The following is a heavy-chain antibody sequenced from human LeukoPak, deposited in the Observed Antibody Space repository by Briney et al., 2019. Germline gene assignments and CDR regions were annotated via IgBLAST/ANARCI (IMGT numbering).Heavy chain of an antibody. J-gene: IGHJ4*02. Sequence: ASVKVSCKASGYTFTSYDINWVRQATGQGLEWMGWMNPNSGNTGYAQKFQGRVTMTRNTSISTAYMELSSLRSEDTAVYYCARNLWFGEPIDYWGQGTLATVSS. CDR2: MNPNSGNT. CDR1: GYTFTSYD. D-gene: IGHD3-10*01. CDR3: ARNLWFGEPIDY. V-gene: IGHV1-8*01.